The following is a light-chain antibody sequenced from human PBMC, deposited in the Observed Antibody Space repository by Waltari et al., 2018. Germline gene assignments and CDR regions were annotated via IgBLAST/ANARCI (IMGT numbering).Light chain of an antibody. CDR2: ATS. J-gene: IGKJ3*01. CDR3: LQHSSYPPT. CDR1: QDINGF. V-gene: IGKV1-17*02. Sequence: DIQMTQSPPSLSASVGDTVTIACRASQDINGFLNWYQQKPGQPPQRLIYATSNLQTGVPSRFIGSRSGTEFILTVSNLQPEDFATYYCLQHSSYPPTFGPGTKLDIK.